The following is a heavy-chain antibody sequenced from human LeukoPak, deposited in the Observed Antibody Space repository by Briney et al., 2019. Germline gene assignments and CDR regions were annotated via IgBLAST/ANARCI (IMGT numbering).Heavy chain of an antibody. V-gene: IGHV3-23*01. J-gene: IGHJ5*02. D-gene: IGHD1-7*01. CDR3: AKAPPSVYNWNYFGTFDP. CDR1: GFTFSSYA. CDR2: ISGSGGST. Sequence: PGGSLRLSCAASGFTFSSYAMSWVRQAPGKGLEWVSAISGSGGSTHYADSVKGRFTISRDNSKNTLYLQMNSLRAEDTAVYYCAKAPPSVYNWNYFGTFDPWGQGTLVTVSS.